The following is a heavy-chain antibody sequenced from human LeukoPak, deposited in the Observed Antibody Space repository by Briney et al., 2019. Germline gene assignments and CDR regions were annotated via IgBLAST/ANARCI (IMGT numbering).Heavy chain of an antibody. Sequence: GASVKVSCKASGYTFTSYGITWVRQAPGQGLEWMGWISTYTGNIKYGRKLQGRATMTTDTSTNTAYMELRSLRSDDTAVYYCARDRRGYSGYVDYYYYYMDVWGKGTTVTVSS. J-gene: IGHJ6*03. CDR1: GYTFTSYG. D-gene: IGHD5-12*01. CDR3: ARDRRGYSGYVDYYYYYMDV. V-gene: IGHV1-18*01. CDR2: ISTYTGNI.